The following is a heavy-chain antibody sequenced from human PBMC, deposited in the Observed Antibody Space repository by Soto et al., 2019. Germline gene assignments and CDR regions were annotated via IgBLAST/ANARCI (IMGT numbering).Heavy chain of an antibody. D-gene: IGHD5-12*01. Sequence: GGSLRLSCAASGFTFSSYGMHWVRQAPGKGLEWVAVISYDGSNKYYADSVKGRFTISRDNSKNTLYLQMNSLRAEDSVVFYCARGPRRYSGYDWSAVTPLPVDYWGQGTLVTVSS. CDR3: ARGPRRYSGYDWSAVTPLPVDY. CDR2: ISYDGSNK. CDR1: GFTFSSYG. V-gene: IGHV3-30*03. J-gene: IGHJ4*02.